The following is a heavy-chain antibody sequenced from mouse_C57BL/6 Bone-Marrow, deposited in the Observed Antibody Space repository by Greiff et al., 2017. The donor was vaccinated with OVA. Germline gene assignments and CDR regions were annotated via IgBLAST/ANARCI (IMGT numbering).Heavy chain of an antibody. Sequence: QVQLKQPGAELVKPGASVKLSCKASGYTFTSYWMHWVKQRPGQGLEWIGMIHPNSGSTNYNEKFKSKATLTVDKSSSTAYMQLSSLTSADSAVYYCARGVTTVENYFDYWGQGTTLTVSS. CDR1: GYTFTSYW. J-gene: IGHJ2*01. CDR2: IHPNSGST. CDR3: ARGVTTVENYFDY. D-gene: IGHD1-1*01. V-gene: IGHV1-64*01.